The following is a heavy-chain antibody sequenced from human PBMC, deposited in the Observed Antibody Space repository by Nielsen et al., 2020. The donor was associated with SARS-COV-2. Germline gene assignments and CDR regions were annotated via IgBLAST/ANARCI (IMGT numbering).Heavy chain of an antibody. J-gene: IGHJ4*02. V-gene: IGHV3-73*01. CDR3: AKDSYVYGDYFDS. CDR1: GFTFSGSA. Sequence: GESLKISCVASGFTFSGSAMHWVRQASGKGLEWLGRIRSYANEYATAYAASVKGRFTISRDDSKNTLSLQMNSLRAEDTAIYYCAKDSYVYGDYFDSWGQGTLVTVSS. D-gene: IGHD5-12*01. CDR2: IRSYANEYAT.